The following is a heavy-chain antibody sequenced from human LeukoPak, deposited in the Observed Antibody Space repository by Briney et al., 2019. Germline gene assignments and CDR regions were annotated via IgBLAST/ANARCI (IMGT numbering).Heavy chain of an antibody. D-gene: IGHD3-22*01. V-gene: IGHV3-23*01. CDR3: AKDLVAISGSGYAGRYFDY. Sequence: GGSLRLSCAASGFTFSSYGMRWVHQAPGEGLEWVSAISGGGGRTYYADSVKGRFTISRDNSKNTLYLQMNSLRAEDTAVYYCAKDLVAISGSGYAGRYFDYWGQGTLVTVSS. J-gene: IGHJ4*02. CDR2: ISGGGGRT. CDR1: GFTFSSYG.